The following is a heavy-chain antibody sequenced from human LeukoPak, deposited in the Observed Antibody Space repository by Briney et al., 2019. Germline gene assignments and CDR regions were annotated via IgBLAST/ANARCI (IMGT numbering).Heavy chain of an antibody. CDR1: GYTFTSYD. Sequence: ASVKVSCKASGYTFTSYDINWVRQATGQGLEGMGWMNPNSGNTGYAQKLQGRVTMTRNTSISTAYMELSSLRSEDTAVYYCARLPSVGSSFDYWGQGTLVTASS. CDR3: ARLPSVGSSFDY. V-gene: IGHV1-8*01. J-gene: IGHJ4*02. D-gene: IGHD1-26*01. CDR2: MNPNSGNT.